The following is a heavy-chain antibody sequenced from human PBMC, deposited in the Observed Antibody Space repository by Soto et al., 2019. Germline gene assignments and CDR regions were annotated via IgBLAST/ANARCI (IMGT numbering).Heavy chain of an antibody. CDR3: ARSLDYYDSSGYYYSLYFDL. D-gene: IGHD3-22*01. Sequence: SETLSLTCTVSGGSISSGDYYWSWIRQPPGKGLEWIGYIYYSGSIYYNPSLKSRVTISVDTSKNQFSLKLSSVTAADTAVYYCARSLDYYDSSGYYYSLYFDLWGRGXLVTVSS. CDR2: IYYSGSI. V-gene: IGHV4-30-4*01. J-gene: IGHJ2*01. CDR1: GGSISSGDYY.